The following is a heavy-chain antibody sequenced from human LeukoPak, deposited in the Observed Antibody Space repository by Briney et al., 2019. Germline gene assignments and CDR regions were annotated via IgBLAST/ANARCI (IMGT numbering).Heavy chain of an antibody. CDR3: ARLMKSSGYYSPFEGYYYYYMDV. CDR2: IYTSGST. V-gene: IGHV4-4*09. Sequence: SETLSLTCTVSGGSISSYYWSWIRQPPGKGLEWIGYIYTSGSTNYNPSLKSRVTISVDTSKNQFSLKLSSVTAADTAVYYCARLMKSSGYYSPFEGYYYYYMDVWGKGITVTVSS. D-gene: IGHD3-22*01. J-gene: IGHJ6*03. CDR1: GGSISSYY.